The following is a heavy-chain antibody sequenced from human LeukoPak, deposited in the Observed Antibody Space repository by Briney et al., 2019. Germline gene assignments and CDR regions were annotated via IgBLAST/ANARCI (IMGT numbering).Heavy chain of an antibody. D-gene: IGHD5-18*01. CDR2: IKQDGSEK. CDR1: GFTFSSYW. V-gene: IGHV3-7*01. J-gene: IGHJ4*02. CDR3: ARARGVQLWDYYFDY. Sequence: GGSLRLSCAASGFTFSSYWMSWVRQAPGKGLEWVANIKQDGSEKYYVDSVKDRFTISRDNAKNSLYLQMNSLRAEDTAVYYCARARGVQLWDYYFDYWGQGTLVTVSS.